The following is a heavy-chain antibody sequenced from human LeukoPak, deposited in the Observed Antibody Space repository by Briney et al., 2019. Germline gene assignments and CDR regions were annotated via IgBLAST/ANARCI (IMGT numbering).Heavy chain of an antibody. J-gene: IGHJ6*03. CDR2: ISGSGGST. Sequence: GGSLRLSCAASGFTFSSYARSWVRQAPGKGREWVLAISGSGGSTYYAYSAKGRFTISRDNSKTTLYLQMNSLRAEDTALYYCAKALAPNRYVYYYYYMDVWGKGTTVTVSS. D-gene: IGHD3-10*02. CDR3: AKALAPNRYVYYYYYMDV. V-gene: IGHV3-23*01. CDR1: GFTFSSYA.